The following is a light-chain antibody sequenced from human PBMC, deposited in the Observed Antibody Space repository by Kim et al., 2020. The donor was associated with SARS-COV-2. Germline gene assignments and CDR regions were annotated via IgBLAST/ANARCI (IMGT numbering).Light chain of an antibody. Sequence: ASIGARVPITCRARQSISSWLAWYQQRPGKAPKLLIYKATGLETGDPARFSGRGSGTQFTLSINNLQPDDFATYYCQQYSSYPYTFGQGTKLEI. V-gene: IGKV1-5*03. CDR1: QSISSW. CDR3: QQYSSYPYT. CDR2: KAT. J-gene: IGKJ2*01.